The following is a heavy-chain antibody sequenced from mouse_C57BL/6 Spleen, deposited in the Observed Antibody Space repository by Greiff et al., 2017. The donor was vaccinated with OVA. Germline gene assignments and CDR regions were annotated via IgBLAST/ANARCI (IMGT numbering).Heavy chain of an antibody. D-gene: IGHD1-1*01. CDR3: ARAGLITTVVATRAMDY. CDR2: INPSNGGT. J-gene: IGHJ4*01. CDR1: GYTFTSYW. Sequence: QVQLQQPGTELVKPGASVKLSCKASGYTFTSYWMHWVKQRPGQGLEWIGNINPSNGGTNYNEKFKSKATLTVDKSSSTAYMQLSSLTSEDSAVYYCARAGLITTVVATRAMDYWGQGTSVTVSS. V-gene: IGHV1-53*01.